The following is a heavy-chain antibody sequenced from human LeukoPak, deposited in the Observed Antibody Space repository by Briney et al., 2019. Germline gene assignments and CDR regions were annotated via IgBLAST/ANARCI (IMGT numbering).Heavy chain of an antibody. Sequence: PGGSLRLSCGASGFTFSSYAMSWVRQAPGKGLEWVSAISGSGRSTYYADSVKGRFTISRDNSKNTLYLQMNSLRAEDTAVYYCAKVGPYSSGWAEYFQHWGQGTLVTVSS. D-gene: IGHD6-19*01. V-gene: IGHV3-23*01. CDR2: ISGSGRST. CDR3: AKVGPYSSGWAEYFQH. J-gene: IGHJ1*01. CDR1: GFTFSSYA.